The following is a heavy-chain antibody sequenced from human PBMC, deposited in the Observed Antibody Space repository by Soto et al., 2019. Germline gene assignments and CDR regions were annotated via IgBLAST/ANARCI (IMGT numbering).Heavy chain of an antibody. Sequence: GASVKVSCKASGYTFTSYDINWVRQATGQGLEWMGWMNPNSGNTGYAQKFQGRVTMTRNTSISTAYMELSSLRSEDTAVYYCARAIRGYSSSFRNYYYYYMDVWGKGTTVTVSS. D-gene: IGHD6-13*01. V-gene: IGHV1-8*01. J-gene: IGHJ6*03. CDR3: ARAIRGYSSSFRNYYYYYMDV. CDR1: GYTFTSYD. CDR2: MNPNSGNT.